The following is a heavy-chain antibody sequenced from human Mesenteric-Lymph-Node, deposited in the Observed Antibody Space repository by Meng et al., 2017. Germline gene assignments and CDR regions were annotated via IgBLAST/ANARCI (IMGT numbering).Heavy chain of an antibody. D-gene: IGHD6-19*01. CDR2: IGTGGDT. Sequence: GESLKISCVASGFTFSRSDMHWVRQVTGKGLEWVSAIGTGGDTYYPDSVKGRFTISRENDKNSLYLQMNSLTAEDTAVYYCAKVRSGWYHDYWGQGTLVTVSS. CDR3: AKVRSGWYHDY. J-gene: IGHJ4*02. CDR1: GFTFSRSD. V-gene: IGHV3-13*01.